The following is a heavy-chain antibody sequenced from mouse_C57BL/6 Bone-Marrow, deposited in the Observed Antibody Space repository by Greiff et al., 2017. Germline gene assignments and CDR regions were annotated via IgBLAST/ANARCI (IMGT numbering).Heavy chain of an antibody. CDR2: ISGGGGNT. CDR1: GFTFSSYT. Sequence: EVQLVESGGGLVKPGGSLKLSCAASGFTFSSYTMSWVRQTPENRLQWVAAISGGGGNTYYPDSVKGRFTISRDNDKNILYLQLSSLRSEDTALYYCSKRVTTVIATKYFHVWGTGNTLTVSS. CDR3: SKRVTTVIATKYFHV. V-gene: IGHV5-9*01. D-gene: IGHD1-1*01. J-gene: IGHJ1*03.